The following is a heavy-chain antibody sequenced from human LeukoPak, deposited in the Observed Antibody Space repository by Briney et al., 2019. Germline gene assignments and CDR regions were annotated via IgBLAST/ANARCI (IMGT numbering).Heavy chain of an antibody. CDR2: IYYSGST. CDR3: ASTEYRSSTSCRDY. CDR1: GGSISSYY. J-gene: IGHJ4*02. V-gene: IGHV4-59*01. D-gene: IGHD2-2*01. Sequence: SETLSLTCTVSGGSISSYYWSWIRQPPGKGLEWIGYIYYSGSTNYNPSLKSRVTISVDTSKNQFSLKLSSVTAADTAVYYCASTEYRSSTSCRDYWGQGTLVTVSS.